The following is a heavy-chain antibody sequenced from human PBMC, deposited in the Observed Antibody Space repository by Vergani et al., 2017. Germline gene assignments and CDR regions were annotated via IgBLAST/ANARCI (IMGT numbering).Heavy chain of an antibody. CDR2: IYSIGGT. V-gene: IGHV4-61*02. CDR1: GDSISSGNYY. J-gene: IGHJ3*02. Sequence: QVQLQESGPGLLKPSQTLSLTCSVAGDSISSGNYYWNWLWQPAGKGLEWMVRIYSIGGTSYNPSIKSRSPMSLDTSKNQFSLSLSSVTAADTAVYYCARGTVLRAFDNWGQGTVVTVSS. CDR3: ARGTVLRAFDN. D-gene: IGHD1-26*01.